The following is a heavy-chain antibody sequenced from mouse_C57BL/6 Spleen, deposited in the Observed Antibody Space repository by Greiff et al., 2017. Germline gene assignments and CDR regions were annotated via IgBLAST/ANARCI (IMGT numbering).Heavy chain of an antibody. CDR1: GFTFSDYG. J-gene: IGHJ4*01. CDR2: ISSGSSTI. Sequence: DVMLVESGGGLVKPGGSLKLSCAASGFTFSDYGMHWVRQAPEKGLEWVAYISSGSSTIYYADTVKGRFTISRDNAKNTLFLQMTSLRSEDTAMYYCATSMVKHYAMDYWGQGTSVTVSS. CDR3: ATSMVKHYAMDY. V-gene: IGHV5-17*01. D-gene: IGHD2-2*01.